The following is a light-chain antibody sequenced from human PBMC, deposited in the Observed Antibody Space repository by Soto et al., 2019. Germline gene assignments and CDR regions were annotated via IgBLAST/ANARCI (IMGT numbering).Light chain of an antibody. J-gene: IGKJ5*01. Sequence: EIVMTHSPATLSVSPWEIATLSCRASQSVSSYLAWYQQKPGQAPRLLIYDASNRATGIPARFSGSGSGTDFTLTISSLEPEDFAVYYRQQRSNWPITFGQGTRLEIK. CDR1: QSVSSY. CDR2: DAS. V-gene: IGKV3-11*01. CDR3: QQRSNWPIT.